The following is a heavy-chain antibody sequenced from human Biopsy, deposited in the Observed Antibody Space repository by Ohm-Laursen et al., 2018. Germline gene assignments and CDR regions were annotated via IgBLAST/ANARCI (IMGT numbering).Heavy chain of an antibody. Sequence: PSDTLSLTCAVYGESFNGYYWSWIRQTPGKGLEWIGEINHSGRTNYNPSLKSRVTISVDTSKNQFSLKVRSVTAADTAVYYCVRGVDYYGPYHYYALDVWGQGTAVTVSS. D-gene: IGHD3-10*01. CDR2: INHSGRT. CDR1: GESFNGYY. CDR3: VRGVDYYGPYHYYALDV. J-gene: IGHJ6*02. V-gene: IGHV4-34*01.